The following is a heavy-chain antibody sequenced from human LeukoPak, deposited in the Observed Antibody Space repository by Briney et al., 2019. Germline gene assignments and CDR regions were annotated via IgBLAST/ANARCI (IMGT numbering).Heavy chain of an antibody. J-gene: IGHJ6*04. CDR2: INPNSGGT. CDR3: ARPGYSGSPGFRGGMDV. D-gene: IGHD1-26*01. V-gene: IGHV1-2*02. Sequence: ASVKVSCKASGYTFTGYYMHWVRQAPGQGLEWMGWINPNSGGTNYAQKFQGRVTTTRDTSISTAYMELSRLRSDDTAVYYCARPGYSGSPGFRGGMDVWGKGTTVTVSS. CDR1: GYTFTGYY.